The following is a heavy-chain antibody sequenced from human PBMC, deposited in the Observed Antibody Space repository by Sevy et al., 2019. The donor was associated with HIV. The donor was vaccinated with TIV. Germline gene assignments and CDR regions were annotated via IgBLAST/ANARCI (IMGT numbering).Heavy chain of an antibody. CDR2: IIPIFGTT. CDR3: ALDSNAYDI. Sequence: SVKVSCKASGGTFNSYGINWVRQAPGQGLEWMGGIIPIFGTTNYAQKFQGGVTITADKSTSTVHMELSSLRSEDTAEYYCALDSNAYDIWGQGTMVTVSS. V-gene: IGHV1-69*06. D-gene: IGHD3-22*01. J-gene: IGHJ3*02. CDR1: GGTFNSYG.